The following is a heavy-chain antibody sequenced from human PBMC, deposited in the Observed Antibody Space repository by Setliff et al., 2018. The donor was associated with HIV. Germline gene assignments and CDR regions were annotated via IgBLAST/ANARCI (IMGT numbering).Heavy chain of an antibody. CDR1: GFPFSAYI. J-gene: IGHJ4*02. Sequence: TGGSLRLSCAASGFPFSAYIMNWVRQAPGKGLEWISYISGSSTTIYYADSVKGRFIISRDNAKNSLYPQMNSLRAEDTAVYYCAKVATWTGTTYYFESWGQGTLVTVSS. D-gene: IGHD1-1*01. V-gene: IGHV3-48*01. CDR2: ISGSSTTI. CDR3: AKVATWTGTTYYFES.